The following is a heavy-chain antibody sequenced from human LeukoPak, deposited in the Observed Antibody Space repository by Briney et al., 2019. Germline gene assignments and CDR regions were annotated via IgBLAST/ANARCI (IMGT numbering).Heavy chain of an antibody. CDR1: GRSFSGYY. J-gene: IGHJ4*02. Sequence: SETLSLTCAVYGRSFSGYYWSWIRQPSGKGLEWIGEINHSGSTNYNPSLKSRVTISVDTSKNQFSLKLSSVTAADTAVYYCARIVDYWGQGTLVTVSS. D-gene: IGHD1-14*01. V-gene: IGHV4-34*01. CDR2: INHSGST. CDR3: ARIVDY.